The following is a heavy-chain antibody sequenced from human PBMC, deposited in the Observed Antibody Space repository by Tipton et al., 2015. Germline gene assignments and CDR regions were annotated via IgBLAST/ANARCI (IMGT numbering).Heavy chain of an antibody. Sequence: TLSLTCTVSSGSISRSYWSWIRQPPGKGLDWIGYIYYSGSTNYNPSLKSRVTISVDTSKTQFSLKMSSVTASDTAVYYCARARGRHGGLFDSWGQGILVTVSS. V-gene: IGHV4-59*01. CDR3: ARARGRHGGLFDS. CDR1: SGSISRSY. CDR2: IYYSGST. J-gene: IGHJ4*02. D-gene: IGHD4-23*01.